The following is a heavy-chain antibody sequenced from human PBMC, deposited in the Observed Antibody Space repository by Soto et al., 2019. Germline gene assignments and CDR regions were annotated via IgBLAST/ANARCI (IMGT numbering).Heavy chain of an antibody. D-gene: IGHD1-26*01. CDR3: AGRAPRGSSGDHWFDP. CDR2: INHSGST. CDR1: GGSFSGYY. V-gene: IGHV4-34*01. J-gene: IGHJ5*02. Sequence: SETLSLTCAVYGGSFSGYYWSWIRQPPGKGLEWIGEINHSGSTNYNPSLKSRVTISVDTSKNQFSLKLSSVTAADTAVYYCAGRAPRGSSGDHWFDPWGQGTLVTVSS.